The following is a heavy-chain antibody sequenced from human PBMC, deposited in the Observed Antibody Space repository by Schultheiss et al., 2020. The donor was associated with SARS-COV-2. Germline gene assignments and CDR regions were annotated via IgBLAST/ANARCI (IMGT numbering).Heavy chain of an antibody. J-gene: IGHJ5*02. D-gene: IGHD3-22*01. CDR1: GGSISSGDYY. V-gene: IGHV4-30-4*01. CDR3: AREGSYYDSSGYYRRWFDP. Sequence: SQTLSLTCTVSGGSISSGDYYWSWIRQPPGKGLEWIGYIYYSGSTYYNPSLKSRVTISVDTSKNQFSLKLSSVTAADTAVYYCAREGSYYDSSGYYRRWFDPWGQGTLVTVSS. CDR2: IYYSGST.